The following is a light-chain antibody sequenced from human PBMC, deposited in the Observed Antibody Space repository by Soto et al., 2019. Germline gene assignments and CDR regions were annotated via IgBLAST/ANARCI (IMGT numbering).Light chain of an antibody. CDR1: NSNVGNNT. CDR2: GND. CDR3: AAWDDSLSAVV. J-gene: IGLJ2*01. Sequence: QSVLTQPPSASGTPGQRVTISCSGSNSNVGNNTVNWYQQFPGTSPRLLIEGNDQRPSGVPDRFSGSKSGTSGSLAISGLRSDDEADSYCAAWDDSLSAVVFGGGTKLTVL. V-gene: IGLV1-44*01.